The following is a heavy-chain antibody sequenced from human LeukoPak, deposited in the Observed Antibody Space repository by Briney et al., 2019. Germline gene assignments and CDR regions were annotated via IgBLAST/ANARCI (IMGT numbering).Heavy chain of an antibody. CDR1: GFTFSNYD. V-gene: IGHV3-13*04. CDR2: IGTAGDT. J-gene: IGHJ6*02. D-gene: IGHD3-10*01. CDR3: AKTLFDSGSRYYYYYGMDV. Sequence: GGSLTLSCVTSGFTFSNYDMHWVRQVTGKSLELVSAIGTAGDTYYPGSVKGRFTISRENAKNSSYLQMNSLIVGDTAVYYCAKTLFDSGSRYYYYYGMDVWGQGTTVTVSS.